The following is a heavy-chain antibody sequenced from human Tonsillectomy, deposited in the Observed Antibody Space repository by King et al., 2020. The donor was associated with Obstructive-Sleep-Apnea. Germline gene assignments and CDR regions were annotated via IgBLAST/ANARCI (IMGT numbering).Heavy chain of an antibody. CDR2: IYHSGST. CDR1: GYSISSGFY. V-gene: IGHV4-38-2*02. D-gene: IGHD2-15*01. CDR3: ARDPNSGGGSCYFDY. J-gene: IGHJ4*02. Sequence: VQLQESGPGLVKPSETLSLTCTVSGYSISSGFYWGWIRQPPGKGLEWIGSIYHSGSTYYNPSLRSRVTMSVATSNNQFSLKLRSVTAADTAVYYCARDPNSGGGSCYFDYWGQGTLVAVSS.